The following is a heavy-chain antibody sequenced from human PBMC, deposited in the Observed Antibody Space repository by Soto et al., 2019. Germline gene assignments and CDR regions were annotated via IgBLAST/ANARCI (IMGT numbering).Heavy chain of an antibody. V-gene: IGHV1-69*02. CDR3: ASSYGSGYRAFDY. CDR2: VNPIVSMS. Sequence: QVQLVQSGAEVKRPGSSVKVSCKASGATFNFYSINWVRQAPGLGLEWMGRVNPIVSMSNYAQKFQGRVTMTADKYTSTAYMELSSLRSEDTAIYYCASSYGSGYRAFDYWGQGALVTVSS. CDR1: GATFNFYS. D-gene: IGHD3-10*01. J-gene: IGHJ4*02.